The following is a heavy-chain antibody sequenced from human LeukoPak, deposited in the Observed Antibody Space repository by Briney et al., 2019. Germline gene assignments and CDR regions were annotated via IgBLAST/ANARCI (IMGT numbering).Heavy chain of an antibody. CDR3: AKDRMTTVTSYYHYFGMDV. CDR1: GFTFRSYG. Sequence: GRSLRLSCAASGFTFRSYGMHWVRQAPGKGLEWVAIISYDGSNEYHADSVKGRFTISRDNSKYTMYLQMNSLRVEDTAVYFCAKDRMTTVTSYYHYFGMDVWGQGTTVTVSS. V-gene: IGHV3-30*18. D-gene: IGHD4-11*01. CDR2: ISYDGSNE. J-gene: IGHJ6*02.